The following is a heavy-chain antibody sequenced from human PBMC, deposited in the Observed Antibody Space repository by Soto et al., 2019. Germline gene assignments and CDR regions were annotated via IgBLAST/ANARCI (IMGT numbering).Heavy chain of an antibody. Sequence: GGSLRLSCAASGFTFSNYWMNWVRQAPGKGLEWVANIKQDGSEKYYVDSVKGRFTISRDNANNSLSLQMSSLRPEDTAVYYCARHTDTDVDRLNWFDPWGQGTLVTVSS. J-gene: IGHJ5*02. CDR1: GFTFSNYW. D-gene: IGHD2-2*02. CDR2: IKQDGSEK. CDR3: ARHTDTDVDRLNWFDP. V-gene: IGHV3-7*01.